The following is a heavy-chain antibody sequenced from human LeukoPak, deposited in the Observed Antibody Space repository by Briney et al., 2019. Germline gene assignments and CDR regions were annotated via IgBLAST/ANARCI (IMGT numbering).Heavy chain of an antibody. CDR2: INHSGST. D-gene: IGHD4-11*01. V-gene: IGHV4-34*01. CDR3: ARRYRGPYYYYMDV. Sequence: SETLSLTCGVYGGSFSGDYWSWVRQPPGKGLEWIGEINHSGSTNYNPSLKSRVTISVDTSKNQFSLKLSSVTVADTAVYYCARRYRGPYYYYMDVWGKGTTVTISS. CDR1: GGSFSGDY. J-gene: IGHJ6*03.